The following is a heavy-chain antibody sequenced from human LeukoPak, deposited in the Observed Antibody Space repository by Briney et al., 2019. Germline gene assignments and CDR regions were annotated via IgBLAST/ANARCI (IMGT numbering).Heavy chain of an antibody. Sequence: PGGSLRLSCAASGFTFSSYAMSWVRQATGKGLEWVSAISGGGASTYYADSVKGRFTISRDNSKNTLYLQMNSLRAEDTAVYYCARAAFFEYQGYGMDVWGQGTTVTVSS. D-gene: IGHD3-3*02. V-gene: IGHV3-23*01. CDR3: ARAAFFEYQGYGMDV. CDR2: ISGGGAST. J-gene: IGHJ6*02. CDR1: GFTFSSYA.